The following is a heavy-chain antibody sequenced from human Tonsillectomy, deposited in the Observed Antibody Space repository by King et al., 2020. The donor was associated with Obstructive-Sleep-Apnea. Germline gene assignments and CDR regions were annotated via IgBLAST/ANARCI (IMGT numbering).Heavy chain of an antibody. CDR2: IYHRGST. J-gene: IGHJ4*02. CDR3: ARWRGGSGNIDY. D-gene: IGHD3-10*01. CDR1: GGFINSGDYY. Sequence: QLQESGPGLVKPSQTPSLTCTFSGGFINSGDYYWTWSRQPPGKGLERSGFIYHRGSTSFNPSLRSRVTVSIDTSRNQFSFNLNSVTAADTAVYFCARWRGGSGNIDYWGQGILVTVSS. V-gene: IGHV4-30-4*01.